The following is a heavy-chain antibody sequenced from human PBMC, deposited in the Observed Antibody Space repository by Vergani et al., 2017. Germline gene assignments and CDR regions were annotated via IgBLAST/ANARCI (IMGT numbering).Heavy chain of an antibody. CDR3: ARAPYSGYEVGIDY. J-gene: IGHJ4*02. D-gene: IGHD5-12*01. CDR2: IYTSGST. V-gene: IGHV4-61*02. CDR1: GGSISSGSYY. Sequence: QVQLQESGPGLVKPSQTLSLTCTVSGGSISSGSYYWSWIRQPAGKGLEWIGRIYTSGSTNYNPSLKSRVTISVDTSKNQFSLKLSSVTAADTAVYYCARAPYSGYEVGIDYWGQGTLVTVSS.